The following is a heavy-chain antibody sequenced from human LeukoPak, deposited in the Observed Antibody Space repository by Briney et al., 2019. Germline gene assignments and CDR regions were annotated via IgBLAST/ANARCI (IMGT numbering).Heavy chain of an antibody. CDR2: IYSGGST. Sequence: GGSLRLSCAASGFTVSSNYMSWVRQAPGKGLEWVSVIYSGGSTYYADSVKGRFTISRDNSKNTLYLQMNSLRAEDTAVYYCARGGTRRRVLGPYYFDYWGQGTLVTVSS. J-gene: IGHJ4*02. CDR3: ARGGTRRRVLGPYYFDY. D-gene: IGHD2-2*01. CDR1: GFTVSSNY. V-gene: IGHV3-53*01.